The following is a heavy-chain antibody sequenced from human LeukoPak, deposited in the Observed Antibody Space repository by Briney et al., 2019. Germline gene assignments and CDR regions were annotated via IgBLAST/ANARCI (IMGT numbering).Heavy chain of an antibody. CDR3: ARDGEDTAMTIRGAFDI. V-gene: IGHV1-2*02. CDR2: INPNSGGT. Sequence: GASVKVSCKASGYTFTGYYMHWVRQAPGQGLEWMGWINPNSGGTNYAQKFQGRVTMTRDTSTSTVYMELGSLRSEDAAVYYCARDGEDTAMTIRGAFDIWGQGTMVTVSS. D-gene: IGHD5-18*01. J-gene: IGHJ3*02. CDR1: GYTFTGYY.